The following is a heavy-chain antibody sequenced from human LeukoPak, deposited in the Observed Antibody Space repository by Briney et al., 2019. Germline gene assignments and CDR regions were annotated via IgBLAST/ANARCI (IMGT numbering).Heavy chain of an antibody. V-gene: IGHV3-53*01. CDR1: GFTVSSNY. CDR2: IYSGGST. D-gene: IGHD3-22*01. Sequence: GGSLRLSCAASGFTVSSNYMSWVRQAPGKGLECVSVIYSGGSTYYADPVKGRFTISRDNSKNTLYLQMNSLRAEDTAVYYCAREMPYDSSGYNWFDPWGQGTLVTVSS. J-gene: IGHJ5*02. CDR3: AREMPYDSSGYNWFDP.